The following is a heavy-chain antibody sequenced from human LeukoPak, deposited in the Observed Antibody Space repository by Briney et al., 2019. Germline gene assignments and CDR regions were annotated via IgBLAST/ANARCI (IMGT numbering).Heavy chain of an antibody. J-gene: IGHJ3*02. V-gene: IGHV3-11*06. CDR2: ISSSNSYT. D-gene: IGHD2-15*01. CDR3: ARESRYCSGGSCTGAFDI. CDR1: GFTFSDYC. Sequence: GRSLRLSCAASGFTFSDYCMSWIRQAPGKGLAWVSYISSSNSYTNYADSVKGRFTISRDNAKNSLYLQMNSLRAEDTAVYYCARESRYCSGGSCTGAFDIWGQGTMVTVSS.